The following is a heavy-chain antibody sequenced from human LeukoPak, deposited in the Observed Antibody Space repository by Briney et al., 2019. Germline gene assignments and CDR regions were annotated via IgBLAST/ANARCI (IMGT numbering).Heavy chain of an antibody. V-gene: IGHV4-30-2*01. J-gene: IGHJ6*04. CDR1: GGSISSGGYS. D-gene: IGHD2-15*01. Sequence: SETLSLTCAVSGGSISSGGYSWSWIRQPPGKGLEWIGYIYHSGSTYYNPSLKSRVTIPVDRSKNQFSLKLSSVTAADTAVYYCARALGYCSGGSCYSGGMDVWGKGTTVTVSS. CDR2: IYHSGST. CDR3: ARALGYCSGGSCYSGGMDV.